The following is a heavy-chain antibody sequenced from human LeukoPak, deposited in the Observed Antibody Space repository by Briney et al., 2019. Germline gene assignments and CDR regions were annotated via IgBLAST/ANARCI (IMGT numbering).Heavy chain of an antibody. CDR2: INHSGST. J-gene: IGHJ4*02. Sequence: SETLSLTCAVYGGSFSGYYWSWIRLPPGKGLEWIGEINHSGSTNYNPSLKSRVTISVDTSKNQFSLKLSSVTAADTAVYYCARQRVNYYDSSGYPHFDYWGQGTLVTVSS. D-gene: IGHD3-22*01. CDR3: ARQRVNYYDSSGYPHFDY. V-gene: IGHV4-34*01. CDR1: GGSFSGYY.